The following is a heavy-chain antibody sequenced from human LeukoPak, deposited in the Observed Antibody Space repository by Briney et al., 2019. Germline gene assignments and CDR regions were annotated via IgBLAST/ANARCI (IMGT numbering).Heavy chain of an antibody. D-gene: IGHD2-2*02. Sequence: SETLSLTCAVYGGSFSGYYWSWIRQPPGKGLEWIGSIYYSGSTYYNPSLKSRVTISVDTSKNQFSLKLSSVTAADTAVYYCATYCSSTSCYIEHAFDIWGQGTMVTVSS. CDR3: ATYCSSTSCYIEHAFDI. J-gene: IGHJ3*02. CDR1: GGSFSGYY. CDR2: IYYSGST. V-gene: IGHV4-34*01.